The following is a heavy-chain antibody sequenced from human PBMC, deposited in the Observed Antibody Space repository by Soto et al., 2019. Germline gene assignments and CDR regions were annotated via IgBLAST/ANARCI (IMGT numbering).Heavy chain of an antibody. V-gene: IGHV3-74*01. D-gene: IGHD3-10*01. CDR3: TRGPRPSSVGTGAF. CDR1: GFTFSMYW. J-gene: IGHJ4*02. CDR2: ISDDGSRA. Sequence: PGGSLRLSCTASGFTFSMYWMHWVRQVPGKGPEWVSRISDDGSRADYADSVKGRFTIYRDNAKNTLYLEMHVLRADDTAVYYCTRGPRPSSVGTGAFWGQGTPVTVSS.